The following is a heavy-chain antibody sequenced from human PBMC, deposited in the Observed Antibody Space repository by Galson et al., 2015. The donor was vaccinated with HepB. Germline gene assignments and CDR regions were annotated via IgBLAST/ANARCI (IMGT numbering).Heavy chain of an antibody. CDR1: GGSFSGYY. CDR3: ARGLRQQLVPFDY. Sequence: SETLSLTCAVYGGSFSGYYWSWIRQPPGKGLEWIGEINHSGSTNYNPSLKIRVTISVDTSKNQFSLKLSSVTAADTAVYYCARGLRQQLVPFDYWGQGTLVTVSS. J-gene: IGHJ4*02. D-gene: IGHD6-13*01. CDR2: INHSGST. V-gene: IGHV4-34*01.